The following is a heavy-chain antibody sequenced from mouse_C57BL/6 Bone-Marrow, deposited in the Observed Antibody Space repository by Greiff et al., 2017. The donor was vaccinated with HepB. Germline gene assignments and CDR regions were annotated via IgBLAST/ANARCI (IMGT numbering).Heavy chain of an antibody. Sequence: DVKLVESGGDLVKPGGSLKLSCAASGFTFSSYGMSWVRQTPDKRLEWVATISSGGSYTYYPDSVKGRFTISRDNAKNTLYLQMSSLKSEDTAMYYCAGTGIHFDYWGQGTTLTVSS. J-gene: IGHJ2*01. CDR2: ISSGGSYT. D-gene: IGHD4-1*01. V-gene: IGHV5-6*02. CDR1: GFTFSSYG. CDR3: AGTGIHFDY.